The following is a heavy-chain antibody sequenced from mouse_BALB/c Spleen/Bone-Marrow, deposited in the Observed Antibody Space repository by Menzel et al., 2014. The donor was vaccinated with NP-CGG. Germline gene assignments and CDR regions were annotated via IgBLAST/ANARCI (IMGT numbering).Heavy chain of an antibody. Sequence: EVQLQQSGPELVMPGASVKISCKPSGYTFTDYTLHWVKQGHGKSLEWIGGVNPNIGGASYNQKFKDKASLTVNKSSTTAYMELRSLTSEDSAVYYCARGRWYYWGQGTTLTVSS. CDR2: VNPNIGGA. CDR1: GYTFTDYT. J-gene: IGHJ2*01. D-gene: IGHD2-3*01. CDR3: ARGRWYY. V-gene: IGHV1-22*01.